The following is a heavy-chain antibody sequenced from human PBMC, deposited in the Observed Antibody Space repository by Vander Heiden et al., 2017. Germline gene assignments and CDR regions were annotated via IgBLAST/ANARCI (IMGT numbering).Heavy chain of an antibody. CDR3: ASSNVLRYFEG. CDR1: GGTFRSFA. V-gene: IGHV1-69*06. D-gene: IGHD3-9*01. J-gene: IGHJ4*02. Sequence: QVQLVQSGAEVKTPGSSVKVPCKASGGTFRSFAISWVRQAPGQGLEWMGGIIPIFGTTNYAQKFQGRVTMTADKSTSTAYGELSSLRSENTAVYYCASSNVLRYFEGWGQGTLVTVSS. CDR2: IIPIFGTT.